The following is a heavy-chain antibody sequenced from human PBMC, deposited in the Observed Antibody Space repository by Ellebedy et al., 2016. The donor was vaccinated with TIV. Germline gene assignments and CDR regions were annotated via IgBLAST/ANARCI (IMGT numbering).Heavy chain of an antibody. J-gene: IGHJ5*02. V-gene: IGHV1-8*01. CDR1: GYTFTSYD. D-gene: IGHD3-3*01. Sequence: ASVKVSXXASGYTFTSYDINWVRQATGQGLEWMGWMNPNSGNTGYAQKFQGRVTMTRNTSISTAYMELSSLRSEDTAVYYCARGTYYDFWSGYPYNWFDPWGQGTLVTVSS. CDR3: ARGTYYDFWSGYPYNWFDP. CDR2: MNPNSGNT.